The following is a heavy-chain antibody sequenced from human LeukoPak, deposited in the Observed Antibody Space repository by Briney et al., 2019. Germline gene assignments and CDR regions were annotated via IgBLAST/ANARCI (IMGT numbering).Heavy chain of an antibody. D-gene: IGHD6-13*01. CDR1: GLSFSTYW. V-gene: IGHV3-7*01. CDR3: ATSADTAAGPY. Sequence: GGSLRLSCAASGLSFSTYWMTWVRQAPGKGLGWVANIKGDGSAKFYGDSVKGRFTISRDNAKNSLYLQMNSLRDEDTAVYYCATSADTAAGPYWGQGTLVTVSS. J-gene: IGHJ4*02. CDR2: IKGDGSAK.